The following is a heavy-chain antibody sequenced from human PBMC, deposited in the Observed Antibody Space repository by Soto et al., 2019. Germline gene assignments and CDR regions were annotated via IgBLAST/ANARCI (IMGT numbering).Heavy chain of an antibody. J-gene: IGHJ6*02. V-gene: IGHV3-15*01. CDR2: IKSKTDGGTT. CDR1: GFTFSNAW. D-gene: IGHD2-15*01. Sequence: EVQLVESGGGLVKPGGSLRLSCAASGFTFSNAWMSWVRQAPGKGLGWVGRIKSKTDGGTTDYAAPVKGRFTISRDDSKNTLYLQMNSLKTEDTAVYYCTTDQGDIVVVVAATPNGMDVWGQGTTVTVSS. CDR3: TTDQGDIVVVVAATPNGMDV.